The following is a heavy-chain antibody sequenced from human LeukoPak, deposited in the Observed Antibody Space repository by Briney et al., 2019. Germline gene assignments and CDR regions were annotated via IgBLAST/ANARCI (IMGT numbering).Heavy chain of an antibody. J-gene: IGHJ4*02. V-gene: IGHV1-18*04. D-gene: IGHD5-12*01. CDR3: ARGDSYSSYDWFPFDY. Sequence: ASVKVSCKASGYTFTSYGISWVRQAPGQGLEWMGWISAYNGNTNYAQKLQGRVTMTTDTSTSTAYMELRSLRSDDTAVYYCARGDSYSSYDWFPFDYWGQGTLVTVSS. CDR1: GYTFTSYG. CDR2: ISAYNGNT.